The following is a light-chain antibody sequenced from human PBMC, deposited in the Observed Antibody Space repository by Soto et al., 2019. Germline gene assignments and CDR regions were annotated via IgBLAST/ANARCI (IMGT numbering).Light chain of an antibody. J-gene: IGLJ1*01. CDR1: SSDVGGYNY. V-gene: IGLV2-8*01. Sequence: QSALTQPPSASGSPGQSVTISCTGTSSDVGGYNYVSWYQQHPGKAPKLMIYEVSKRPSGVPDRFSGSKSGNTASLTVSGLQADDEADYYCSSYGGSSTFGVFGTGTKLTVL. CDR3: SSYGGSSTFGV. CDR2: EVS.